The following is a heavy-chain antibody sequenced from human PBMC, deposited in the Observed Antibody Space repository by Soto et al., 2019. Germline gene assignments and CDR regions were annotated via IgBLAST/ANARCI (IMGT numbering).Heavy chain of an antibody. J-gene: IGHJ6*02. D-gene: IGHD6-13*01. CDR2: INPSGGST. CDR3: ARVRSSNPPSCYYGMDV. Sequence: QVQLVQSGAEVKKPGASVKVSCKASGYTFTSYYIHWVRQAPGQGLEWMGIINPSGGSTTYAQKFQGGVTMNRDTSTSTVYMELSSLRSEDTAVYYCARVRSSNPPSCYYGMDVWGQGTTVTVSS. CDR1: GYTFTSYY. V-gene: IGHV1-46*01.